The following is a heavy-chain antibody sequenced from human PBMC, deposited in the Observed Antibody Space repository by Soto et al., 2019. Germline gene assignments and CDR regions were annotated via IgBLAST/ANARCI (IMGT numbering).Heavy chain of an antibody. CDR1: GCIFSHYG. Sequence: QVQMVESGGGVVQPGTSLRLSCKVSGCIFSHYGFSWVRQAPGKGLEWVAFIWHGGSKKYYADSVKGRSTVSRDSSKSTVFLERASLGADDTAVYFCAGDWLDGRYCVGEGACVGDYWGQGTMVTVSS. CDR3: AGDWLDGRYCVGEGACVGDY. D-gene: IGHD2-21*01. J-gene: IGHJ3*01. CDR2: IWHGGSKK. V-gene: IGHV3-33*01.